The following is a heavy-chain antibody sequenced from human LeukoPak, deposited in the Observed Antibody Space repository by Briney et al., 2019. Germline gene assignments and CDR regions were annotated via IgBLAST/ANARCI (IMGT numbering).Heavy chain of an antibody. Sequence: SETLSLTCAVSGGSLSSYYWGWIRQPPGKGLEWIGSIYYSGSTYYNPSLKSRVTISVDTSKNQFSLKLSSVTAADTAVYYCASTLAVAGTFDYWGQGTLVTVSS. J-gene: IGHJ4*02. CDR2: IYYSGST. V-gene: IGHV4-39*01. D-gene: IGHD6-19*01. CDR1: GGSLSSYY. CDR3: ASTLAVAGTFDY.